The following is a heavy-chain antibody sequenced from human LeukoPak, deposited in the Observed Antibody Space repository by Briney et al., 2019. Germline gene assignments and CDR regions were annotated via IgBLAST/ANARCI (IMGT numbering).Heavy chain of an antibody. V-gene: IGHV1-24*01. CDR2: FDPDDGET. CDR3: ATLGVGASDGFHF. Sequence: ASVKVSCKVSVYTLSELPMHWVRQPPGKGLEWMGGFDPDDGETIYAEAFQDRFTMTEDTSTDTAYMELSGLRSDDTAVYYCATLGVGASDGFHFWSQGTLVTVSS. J-gene: IGHJ4*02. D-gene: IGHD1-26*01. CDR1: VYTLSELP.